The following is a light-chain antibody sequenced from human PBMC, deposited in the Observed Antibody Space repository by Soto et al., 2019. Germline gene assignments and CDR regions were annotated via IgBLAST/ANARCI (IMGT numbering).Light chain of an antibody. J-gene: IGLJ3*02. CDR2: DDS. CDR1: NIGRKS. V-gene: IGLV3-21*02. CDR3: QVWDSASDQRV. Sequence: SYELTQPPSVSVPPGQPARITCGGNNIGRKSVHWYQQRPGQAPVLVVYDDSDRPSGIPERLSGSNSGSTATLTISWVEVGDEAEYYCQVWDSASDQRVFGGGTKLTVL.